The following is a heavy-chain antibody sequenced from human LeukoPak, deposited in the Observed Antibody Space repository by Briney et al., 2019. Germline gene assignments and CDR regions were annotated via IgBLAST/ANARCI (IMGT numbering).Heavy chain of an antibody. CDR1: GYTFITYG. D-gene: IGHD3-16*01. CDR2: ISPYTGNT. J-gene: IGHJ5*02. Sequence: GASVKVSCKSSGYTFITYGINWVRQDPGQGLEWMGWISPYTGNTNYAPQFQGRVTMTTDTATTTAYMELRSLRSDDTAVYYCARDDLGGQQVPNNWFDPWGQGTLVTVS. V-gene: IGHV1-18*01. CDR3: ARDDLGGQQVPNNWFDP.